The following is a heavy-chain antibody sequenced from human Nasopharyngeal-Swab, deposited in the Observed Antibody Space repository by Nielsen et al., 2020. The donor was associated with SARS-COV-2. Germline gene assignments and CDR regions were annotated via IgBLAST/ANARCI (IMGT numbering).Heavy chain of an antibody. Sequence: GGSLRLSCAASGFSFTTYEMNWVRQAPGRGLEWVSYISSSASTTYYADSVKGRFTVSRDNAKNSLYLQVNSLRAEDTAVYYCARVAPKYYDILTGYTRQYYFDYWGQGTLVTVSS. J-gene: IGHJ4*02. CDR1: GFSFTTYE. D-gene: IGHD3-9*01. CDR3: ARVAPKYYDILTGYTRQYYFDY. V-gene: IGHV3-48*03. CDR2: ISSSASTT.